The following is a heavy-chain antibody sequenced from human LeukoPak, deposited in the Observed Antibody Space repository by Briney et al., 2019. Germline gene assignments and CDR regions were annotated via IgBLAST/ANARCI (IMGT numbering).Heavy chain of an antibody. Sequence: GRSLRLSCAVSGFTFSNYGMHWVRQAPGKGLEWVSIIWHDGNNKYYADSVRGRFTISRDNSKNTLYLQMNSLRAEDTAVYYCARGDPQDYWGQGTLVIVSS. J-gene: IGHJ4*02. CDR1: GFTFSNYG. CDR2: IWHDGNNK. CDR3: ARGDPQDY. V-gene: IGHV3-33*01.